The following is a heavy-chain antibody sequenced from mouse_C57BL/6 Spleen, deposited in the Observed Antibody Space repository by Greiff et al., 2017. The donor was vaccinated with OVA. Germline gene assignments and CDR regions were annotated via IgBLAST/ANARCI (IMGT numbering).Heavy chain of an antibody. V-gene: IGHV1-22*01. J-gene: IGHJ2*01. Sequence: EVKLVESGPELVKPGASVKMSCKASGYTFTDYNMHWVKQSHGKSLEWIGYINPNNGGTSYNQKFKGKATLTVNKSSSTAYMELRSLTSEDSAVYYCAGGRTGFDYWGQGTTLTVSS. CDR1: GYTFTDYN. D-gene: IGHD3-3*01. CDR2: INPNNGGT. CDR3: AGGRTGFDY.